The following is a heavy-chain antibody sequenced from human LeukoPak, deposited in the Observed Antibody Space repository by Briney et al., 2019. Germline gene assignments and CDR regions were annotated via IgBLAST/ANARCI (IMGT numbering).Heavy chain of an antibody. D-gene: IGHD3-9*01. J-gene: IGHJ4*02. Sequence: SETLSFTCAVYGGSFSGYYWSWIRQPPGKGLEWIGEINHSGSTNYNPSLKSRVTISVDTSKNQFSLKLSSVTAADTAVYYCARVPALLRYFDWEREGYYFDYWGQGTLVTVSS. V-gene: IGHV4-34*01. CDR2: INHSGST. CDR1: GGSFSGYY. CDR3: ARVPALLRYFDWEREGYYFDY.